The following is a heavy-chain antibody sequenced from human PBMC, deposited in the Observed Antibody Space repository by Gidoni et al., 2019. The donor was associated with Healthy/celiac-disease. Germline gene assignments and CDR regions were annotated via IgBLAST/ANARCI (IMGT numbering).Heavy chain of an antibody. Sequence: QVQLVQSGAEVKKPGASVKVSCKASGYTFTSYYMHWVRQAPGQGLEWMGIINPSGGSTSYAQKFQGRVTMTRDTSTSTVYMELSSLRSEDTAVYYCARDTFLGVVGARAYYFDYWGQGTLVTVSS. CDR3: ARDTFLGVVGARAYYFDY. J-gene: IGHJ4*02. V-gene: IGHV1-46*03. D-gene: IGHD1-26*01. CDR1: GYTFTSYY. CDR2: INPSGGST.